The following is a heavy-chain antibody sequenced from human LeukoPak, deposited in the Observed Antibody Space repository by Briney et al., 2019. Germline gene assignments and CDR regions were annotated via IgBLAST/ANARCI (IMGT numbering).Heavy chain of an antibody. V-gene: IGHV4-39*01. D-gene: IGHD2-8*02. CDR2: IYYSGST. CDR1: GGSISSSSYY. CDR3: ARHAVLGVGYYYYYFMDV. J-gene: IGHJ6*03. Sequence: SETLSLTCTVSGGSISSSSYYWGWIRQPPGKGLEWVGSIYYSGSTYCNPSLKSRVTISVDTSKNQFSLKLSSVTAADTAVYYCARHAVLGVGYYYYYFMDVWGKGTTVTVSS.